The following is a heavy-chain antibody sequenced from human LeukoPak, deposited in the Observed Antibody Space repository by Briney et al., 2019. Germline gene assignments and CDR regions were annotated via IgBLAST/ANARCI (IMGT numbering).Heavy chain of an antibody. CDR3: AKDQSRVGASDPFDY. V-gene: IGHV3-23*01. Sequence: GGSLRLSCAASGFTFSSCAMTWVRQAPGKGLEWVSSISGSGATTYYADSVKGRFTISRDNSNNTVYLQMNSLRAEDTAVYYCAKDQSRVGASDPFDYWGQRMQVGVSS. CDR1: GFTFSSCA. J-gene: IGHJ4*02. CDR2: ISGSGATT. D-gene: IGHD1-26*01.